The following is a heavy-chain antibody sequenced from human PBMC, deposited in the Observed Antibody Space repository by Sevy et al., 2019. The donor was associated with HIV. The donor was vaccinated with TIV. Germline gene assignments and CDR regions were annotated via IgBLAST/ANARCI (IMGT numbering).Heavy chain of an antibody. CDR3: ARDHPSTAPFDY. D-gene: IGHD2-21*02. V-gene: IGHV3-7*03. Sequence: GESLKISCAASGFTFSNFWMSWVRQAPGKGLEFVANIMQDGSENFYADSVKGRFTISRDNAKNSLFLQMNNLRVEETAVYYCARDHPSTAPFDYWGQGTLVTVSS. CDR1: GFTFSNFW. J-gene: IGHJ4*02. CDR2: IMQDGSEN.